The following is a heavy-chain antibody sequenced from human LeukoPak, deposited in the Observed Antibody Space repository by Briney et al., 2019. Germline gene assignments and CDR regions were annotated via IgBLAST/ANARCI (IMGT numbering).Heavy chain of an antibody. CDR1: GFTFDDYA. CDR3: AKDISGSGKYYFDY. V-gene: IGHV3-9*01. CDR2: ISWNSGSI. D-gene: IGHD3-10*01. J-gene: IGHJ4*02. Sequence: PGRSLRLSCAASGFTFDDYAMHWVRQAPGKGLEWVSGISWNSGSIGYADSVKGRFTISRDNAKNSLYLQMNSLRAEDTALYYCAKDISGSGKYYFDYWGQGTLVTVSS.